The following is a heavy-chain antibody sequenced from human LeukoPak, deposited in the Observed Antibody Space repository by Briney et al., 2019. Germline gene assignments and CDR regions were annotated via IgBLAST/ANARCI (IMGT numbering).Heavy chain of an antibody. CDR3: ARDFFDRDSSGSGIAY. CDR1: GYTFTGYY. Sequence: ASVKVSCKASGYTFTGYYMHWVRQASGQGLEWMGWINPNSGGTNYAQKFQGRVTMTRDTSISTAYMELSRLRSEDTAVYYCARDFFDRDSSGSGIAYWGQGTLVTVSS. J-gene: IGHJ4*02. D-gene: IGHD3-22*01. V-gene: IGHV1-2*02. CDR2: INPNSGGT.